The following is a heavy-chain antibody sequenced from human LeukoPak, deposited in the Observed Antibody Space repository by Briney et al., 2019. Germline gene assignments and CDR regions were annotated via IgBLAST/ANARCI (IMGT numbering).Heavy chain of an antibody. V-gene: IGHV4-34*01. CDR2: IRHGGSS. D-gene: IGHD4-17*01. CDR1: GGSFSDYY. CDR3: ARGVDYGDYGSCYMDV. Sequence: PSETLSLTCAVYGGSFSDYYWNWIRQPPGKGLEWIGEIRHGGSSNYNPSLKSRVTISVDTSKNHFSVKLSSVTAADTAVYYCARGVDYGDYGSCYMDVWGKGTTVTISS. J-gene: IGHJ6*03.